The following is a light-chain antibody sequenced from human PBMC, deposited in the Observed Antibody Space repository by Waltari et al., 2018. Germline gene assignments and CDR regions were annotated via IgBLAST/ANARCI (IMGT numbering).Light chain of an antibody. CDR1: QGISSY. CDR3: LQDYNYPWT. V-gene: IGKV1-9*01. Sequence: DIQLTQSPSFLSASVGDRVTITCRSSQGISSYLAWYQQKPGKAPKLLIHTASTLQGGVPSRFSGSGSGTDFTLTISSLQPEDFATYYCLQDYNYPWTFGQGTKVEIK. J-gene: IGKJ1*01. CDR2: TAS.